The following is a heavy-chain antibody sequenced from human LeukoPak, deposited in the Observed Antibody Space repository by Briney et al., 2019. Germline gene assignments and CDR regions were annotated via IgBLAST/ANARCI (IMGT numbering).Heavy chain of an antibody. J-gene: IGHJ4*02. CDR3: VRDIEGLGRYFDY. Sequence: ASVKVSCKASGYTFTGYYMHWVRLAPGQGLEWMGWINPDIGVTNYAQKFQGRVTMTRDTSTSTAYMGLSSLRSDNTAVYYCVRDIEGLGRYFDYWGQGTLVTVSS. V-gene: IGHV1-2*02. CDR2: INPDIGVT. D-gene: IGHD7-27*01. CDR1: GYTFTGYY.